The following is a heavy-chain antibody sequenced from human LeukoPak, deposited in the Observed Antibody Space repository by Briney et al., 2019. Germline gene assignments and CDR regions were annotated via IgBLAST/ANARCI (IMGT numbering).Heavy chain of an antibody. D-gene: IGHD3-16*01. J-gene: IGHJ4*02. Sequence: SETLSLTCTVSGGSISSYSWNWIRQPPGKGLEWIGYINNSGYTNNNPSLKSRVTISVDTSKNQFSLKLSSVTAADTAVYYCARRGLYDYVWGSYPYDYWGQGTLVTVSS. CDR3: ARRGLYDYVWGSYPYDY. V-gene: IGHV4-59*12. CDR2: INNSGYT. CDR1: GGSISSYS.